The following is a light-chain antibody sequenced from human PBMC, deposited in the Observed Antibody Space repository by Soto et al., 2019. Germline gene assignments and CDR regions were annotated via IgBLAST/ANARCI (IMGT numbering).Light chain of an antibody. CDR2: GAS. V-gene: IGKV3-15*01. CDR1: QSVSSN. J-gene: IGKJ1*01. Sequence: EILMTQSPATLSVSPGERATLSCGASQSVSSNLAWYQQKPGQAPRLLIYGASTRATGIPARFSGSGSGTEFTLTISSLQSEDFAVYYCQQYNNWTWTFGQGTKVDIK. CDR3: QQYNNWTWT.